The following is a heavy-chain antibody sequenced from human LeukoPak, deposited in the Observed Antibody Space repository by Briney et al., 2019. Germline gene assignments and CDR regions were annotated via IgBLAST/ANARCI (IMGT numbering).Heavy chain of an antibody. V-gene: IGHV3-7*01. CDR3: TRDRSRAEDD. CDR1: GFTFSGHW. CDR2: ISQGGSDK. Sequence: GGSLRLSCAASGFTFSGHWMSWVRQAPGKGLEWVANISQGGSDKYYVDSVKGRFTISRDNANNLLYLQMNSLRGGDTAVYYCTRDRSRAEDDWGQGTLVTVSS. D-gene: IGHD1-14*01. J-gene: IGHJ4*02.